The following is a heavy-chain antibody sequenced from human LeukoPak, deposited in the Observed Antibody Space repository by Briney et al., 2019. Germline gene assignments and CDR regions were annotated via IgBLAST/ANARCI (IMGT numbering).Heavy chain of an antibody. Sequence: PSETLSLTCTVSGYSISSGYYWGWIRQPPGKGLEWIGSIYHSGSTYYNPSLKSRVTISVDTSKNQFSLKLSSVTAAGTAVYYCARTTMVRGVLKIFDYWGQGTLVTVSS. D-gene: IGHD3-10*01. V-gene: IGHV4-38-2*02. CDR1: GYSISSGYY. CDR3: ARTTMVRGVLKIFDY. J-gene: IGHJ4*02. CDR2: IYHSGST.